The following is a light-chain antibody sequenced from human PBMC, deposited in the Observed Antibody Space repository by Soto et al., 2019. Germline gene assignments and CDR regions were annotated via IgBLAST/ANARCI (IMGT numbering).Light chain of an antibody. CDR3: CSYAGSSTFVV. V-gene: IGLV2-23*02. CDR2: DVD. Sequence: QSVLTQPASVSGSPGQSITISCTGTSSDVGSYNLVSWYQHHPGRAPKLIIYDVDKRPSGVSNRFSGSKSGNTASLTISGLQAEDEADYYCCSYAGSSTFVVFGGGTKLTVL. J-gene: IGLJ2*01. CDR1: SSDVGSYNL.